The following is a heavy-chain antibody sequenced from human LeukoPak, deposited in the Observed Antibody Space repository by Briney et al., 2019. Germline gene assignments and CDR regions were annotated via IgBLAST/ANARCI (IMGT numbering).Heavy chain of an antibody. D-gene: IGHD1-26*01. V-gene: IGHV3-74*01. J-gene: IGHJ4*02. Sequence: GGSLRLSCAASGFTFSSYWMHWVRHVPGMRLVWVSRIDTDGTNTTYADSVKGRFTMSRDNAKSRLYLQMNSLRAEDTAVYYCARGYSGTYRVDYWGQGTLVTVSS. CDR3: ARGYSGTYRVDY. CDR2: IDTDGTNT. CDR1: GFTFSSYW.